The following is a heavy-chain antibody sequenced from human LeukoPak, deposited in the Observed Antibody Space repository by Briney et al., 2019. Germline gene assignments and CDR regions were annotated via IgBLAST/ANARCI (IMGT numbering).Heavy chain of an antibody. CDR2: IYHSGST. CDR3: ARHSSLKYDSSGHYYGYFDY. V-gene: IGHV4-59*08. J-gene: IGHJ4*02. Sequence: SETLSLTCTVSGGSISSHYWSWIRQPPGKGLEWIGYIYHSGSTNYNPSLKSRVTISVDRSKNQFSLKLSSVTAADTAVYYCARHSSLKYDSSGHYYGYFDYWGQGTLVTVSS. D-gene: IGHD3-22*01. CDR1: GGSISSHY.